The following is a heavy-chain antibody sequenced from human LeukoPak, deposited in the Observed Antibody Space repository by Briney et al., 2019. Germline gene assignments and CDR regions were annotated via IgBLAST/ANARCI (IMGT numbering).Heavy chain of an antibody. CDR2: INPNSGGA. D-gene: IGHD3-22*01. V-gene: IGHV1-2*02. CDR1: AYTFTGYY. Sequence: APVKPCCTASAYTFTGYYINWVRQAPGQGLELMGWINPNSGGAHCSQKFQGRVTMTRDTSITTAYMELSRLTSDDTAVYYCARAYYHDSSGQYSLDYWGPGNLCSVSS. CDR3: ARAYYHDSSGQYSLDY. J-gene: IGHJ4*01.